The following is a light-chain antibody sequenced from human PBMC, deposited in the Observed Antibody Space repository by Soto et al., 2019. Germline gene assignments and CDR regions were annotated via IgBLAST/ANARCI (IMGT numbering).Light chain of an antibody. J-gene: IGKJ1*01. V-gene: IGKV1-5*03. CDR1: QSISSW. CDR2: KAS. CDR3: QQYKSHRRT. Sequence: DIQMTQSPSTLSASVGDRVTITCRASQSISSWLAWYQQKPGKAPQLLINKASSLESGVPSRFIGSGSGTEFTLTISSLQPDDFATYYCQQYKSHRRTFRQGTKVDIK.